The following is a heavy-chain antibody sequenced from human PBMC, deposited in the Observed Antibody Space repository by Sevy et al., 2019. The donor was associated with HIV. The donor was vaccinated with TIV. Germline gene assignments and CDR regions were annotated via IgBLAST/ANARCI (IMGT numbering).Heavy chain of an antibody. J-gene: IGHJ4*02. CDR1: GGTFSSYA. CDR2: IIPIFGTA. D-gene: IGHD2-2*01. V-gene: IGHV1-69*13. Sequence: ASVKVSCKASGGTFSSYAISWVRHAPGQGLEWMGGIIPIFGTANYAQKFQGRVTITADESTSTAYMELSSLRSEDTAVYYCARSQDIVVVPAAIALNYFDYWGQGTLVTVSS. CDR3: ARSQDIVVVPAAIALNYFDY.